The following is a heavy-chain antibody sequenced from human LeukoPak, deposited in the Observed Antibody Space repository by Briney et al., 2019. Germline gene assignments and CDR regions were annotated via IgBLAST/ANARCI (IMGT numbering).Heavy chain of an antibody. V-gene: IGHV3-74*01. D-gene: IGHD3-16*01. CDR1: GFTFSSYG. J-gene: IGHJ4*02. CDR3: ARDESLWEIPH. CDR2: ISENGKTT. Sequence: PGRSLRLSCAASGFTFSSYGMHWVRQAPGKGLVWVSRISENGKTTTYADSVKGRFTISRDNAKNSVYLQMNSLRAEDTAVYYCARDESLWEIPHWGQGTLVTVSS.